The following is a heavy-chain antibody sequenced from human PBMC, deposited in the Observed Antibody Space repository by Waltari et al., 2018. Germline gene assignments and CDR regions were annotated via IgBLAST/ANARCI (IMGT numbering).Heavy chain of an antibody. V-gene: IGHV4-38-2*01. CDR2: IYHSGST. CDR1: GYSISSGYY. Sequence: QVQLQESGPGLVKPSETLSLTCAVSGYSISSGYYWGWIRQPPGKGLEWIGSIYHSGSTYYNPSLKSRVTISVDTSKNQFSLKLSSVTAADTAVYYCARLEDYWGQGTLVTVSS. J-gene: IGHJ4*02. D-gene: IGHD1-1*01. CDR3: ARLEDY.